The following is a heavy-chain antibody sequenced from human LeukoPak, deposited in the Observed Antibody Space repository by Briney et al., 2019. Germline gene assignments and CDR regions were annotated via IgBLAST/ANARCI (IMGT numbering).Heavy chain of an antibody. CDR2: TSGSST. V-gene: IGHV3-23*01. Sequence: GGSLRLSCAVSGFTFTDYDMSWVRQAPGKGLEWVSATSGSSTYYADSVRGRFTISRDNSKNTLSLQMNSLRAEDTAVYYCARPKYSSGPIDYWGQGTLVTVSS. J-gene: IGHJ4*02. CDR1: GFTFTDYD. D-gene: IGHD6-19*01. CDR3: ARPKYSSGPIDY.